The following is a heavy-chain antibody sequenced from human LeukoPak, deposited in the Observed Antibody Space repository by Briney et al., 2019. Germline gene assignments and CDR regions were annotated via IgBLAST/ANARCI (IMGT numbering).Heavy chain of an antibody. V-gene: IGHV7-4-1*02. Sequence: ASVKVSCKASGYTFTSYAMNWVRQAPGQGLEWMGWINTNTGNPTYAQGFTGRFVFSLDTSVSTAYLQISSLKAEDTAVYYCARDHVKLGSNFHPFDAFDIWGQGTMATVSS. CDR1: GYTFTSYA. D-gene: IGHD7-27*01. CDR2: INTNTGNP. CDR3: ARDHVKLGSNFHPFDAFDI. J-gene: IGHJ3*02.